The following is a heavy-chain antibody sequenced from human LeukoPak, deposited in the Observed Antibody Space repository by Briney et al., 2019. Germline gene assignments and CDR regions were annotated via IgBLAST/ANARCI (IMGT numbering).Heavy chain of an antibody. D-gene: IGHD3-22*01. Sequence: SQTLSLTCTVSGGSISSGGYYWSWIRQHPGKGLEWIGYIYYSGSTYYNPSLKSRVTISADTSKNQFSLKLSSVTAADTAVHYCARDRDSSGYFNYWGQGTLVTVSS. J-gene: IGHJ4*02. CDR3: ARDRDSSGYFNY. V-gene: IGHV4-31*03. CDR1: GGSISSGGYY. CDR2: IYYSGST.